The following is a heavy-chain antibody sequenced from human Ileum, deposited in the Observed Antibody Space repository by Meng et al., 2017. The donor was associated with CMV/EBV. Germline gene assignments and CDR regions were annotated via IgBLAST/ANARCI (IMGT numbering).Heavy chain of an antibody. CDR3: ARQRYSGSSGTDKYYFDY. D-gene: IGHD6-13*01. CDR2: ISYDGANK. J-gene: IGHJ4*02. CDR1: GFTFNSYT. Sequence: GGSLRLSCAASGFTFNSYTMHWVRQAPGKGLEWVAVISYDGANKYYADSVKGRFTLSRDNSKNTLYVQVNSLRAEDTAVYYCARQRYSGSSGTDKYYFDYWGQGTLVTVSS. V-gene: IGHV3-30*04.